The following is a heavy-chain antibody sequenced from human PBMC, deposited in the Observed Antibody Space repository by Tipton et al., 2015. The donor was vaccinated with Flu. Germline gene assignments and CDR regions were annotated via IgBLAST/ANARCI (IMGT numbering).Heavy chain of an antibody. Sequence: LRLSCTVSGGSISSGACYWTWIRQHPGKGLEWIGYIYNSGSTYYNPSLKSRVTISVDMSKNQFSLKLSSVTAADTAVYYCARDGCSSRSCHGGNWFDPWGQGTLVTVSS. CDR3: ARDGCSSRSCHGGNWFDP. CDR1: GGSISSGACY. CDR2: IYNSGST. J-gene: IGHJ5*02. V-gene: IGHV4-31*03. D-gene: IGHD2-2*01.